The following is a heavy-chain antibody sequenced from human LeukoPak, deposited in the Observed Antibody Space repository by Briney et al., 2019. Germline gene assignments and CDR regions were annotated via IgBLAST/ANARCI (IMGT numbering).Heavy chain of an antibody. CDR2: INHSGST. J-gene: IGHJ4*02. Sequence: SETLSLTCAVYGGSFSGYYWSWIRQPPGKGLEWIGEINHSGSTNYNPSLKSRVTISVDTSKNQFSLKLSSVTAADTAVYYCARGQYYVRRYYFDYWGQGTLVSVSS. CDR3: ARGQYYVRRYYFDY. D-gene: IGHD3-16*01. V-gene: IGHV4-34*01. CDR1: GGSFSGYY.